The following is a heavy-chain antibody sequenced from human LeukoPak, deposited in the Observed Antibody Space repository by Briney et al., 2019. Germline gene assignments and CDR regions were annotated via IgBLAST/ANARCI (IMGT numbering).Heavy chain of an antibody. J-gene: IGHJ5*02. CDR3: ARHRSGSSWFAP. Sequence: SETLSLTCTVSGGSLNSGRDSWSWVWQSAGKGLEWIGRVSSTGSTNYNAALKSRVAISVDTSKNQFSLKLSSVTAADTAVYYCARHRSGSSWFAPWGQGTLVTVSS. CDR2: VSSTGST. D-gene: IGHD6-19*01. CDR1: GGSLNSGRDS. V-gene: IGHV4-61*02.